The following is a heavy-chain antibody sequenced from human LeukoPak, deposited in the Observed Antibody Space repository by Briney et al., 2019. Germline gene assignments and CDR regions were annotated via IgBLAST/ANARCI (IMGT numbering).Heavy chain of an antibody. CDR1: GYTFSELS. V-gene: IGHV1-24*01. J-gene: IGHJ4*02. CDR3: ARVYSSGGSYPFDY. Sequence: GASVKVSCKVSGYTFSELSMHWVRQAPGKGLEWMGSFDPEEGETIYAQKFQGRVTMTTDTSTSTAYMELRSLRSDDTAVYYCARVYSSGGSYPFDYWGQGTLVTVSS. D-gene: IGHD1-26*01. CDR2: FDPEEGET.